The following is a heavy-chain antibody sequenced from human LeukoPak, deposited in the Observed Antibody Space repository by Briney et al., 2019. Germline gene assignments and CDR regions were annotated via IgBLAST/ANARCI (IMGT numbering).Heavy chain of an antibody. J-gene: IGHJ4*02. Sequence: PSETLSLTCTVSGGSISSSSYYWGWIRQPPGKGLEWIGSIYYSGSTYYNPSLKSRVTISVDTSKNQFSLKLSSATAADTAVYYCASGDYVWGSYRYAFDYWGQGTLVTVSS. V-gene: IGHV4-39*01. CDR1: GGSISSSSYY. CDR3: ASGDYVWGSYRYAFDY. CDR2: IYYSGST. D-gene: IGHD3-16*02.